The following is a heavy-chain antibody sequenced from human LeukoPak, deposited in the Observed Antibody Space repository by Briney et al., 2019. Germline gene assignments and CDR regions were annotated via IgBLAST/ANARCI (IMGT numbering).Heavy chain of an antibody. D-gene: IGHD3-9*01. CDR2: ISYDGRNK. Sequence: GRFLRLSCAASGFTFSSYAMHWVRQAPGKGLEWVAVISYDGRNKYYAESVKGRITISRDNSKNTLYLQMNSLRAEDTAVYYCARGSGFGVWGQGTLVTVSS. V-gene: IGHV3-30*03. CDR3: ARGSGFGV. CDR1: GFTFSSYA. J-gene: IGHJ4*02.